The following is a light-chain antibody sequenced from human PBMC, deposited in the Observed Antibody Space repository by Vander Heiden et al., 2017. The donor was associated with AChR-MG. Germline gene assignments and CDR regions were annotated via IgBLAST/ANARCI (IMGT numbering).Light chain of an antibody. Sequence: DPVTITCRASQSISSYLNWYQQKPGKAPKLLIYAASSLQSGVPSRFSGSGSGTDFTLTISSLQPEDFATYYCQQSYSTRYTFGQGTKLEIK. CDR2: AAS. J-gene: IGKJ2*01. CDR3: QQSYSTRYT. CDR1: QSISSY. V-gene: IGKV1-39*01.